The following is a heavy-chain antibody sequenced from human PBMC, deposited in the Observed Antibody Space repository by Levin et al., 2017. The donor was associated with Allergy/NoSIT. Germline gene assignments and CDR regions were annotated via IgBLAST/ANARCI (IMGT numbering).Heavy chain of an antibody. D-gene: IGHD3-10*01. CDR1: GFTVSSHY. V-gene: IGHV3-53*01. Sequence: GESLKISCAASGFTVSSHYMSWVRQAPGKGLEWVSVIYSGGSTYYADSVKGRFTISRDNSKNTLYLQMNSLRAEDTAVYYCARGGGVWDYYGSGDYYYYGMDVWGQGTTVTVSS. CDR3: ARGGGVWDYYGSGDYYYYGMDV. CDR2: IYSGGST. J-gene: IGHJ6*02.